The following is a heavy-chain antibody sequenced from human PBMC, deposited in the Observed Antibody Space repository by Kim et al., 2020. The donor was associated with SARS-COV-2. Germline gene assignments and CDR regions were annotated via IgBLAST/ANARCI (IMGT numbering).Heavy chain of an antibody. CDR3: ARQRGEYYDFWSGYYSWFDP. CDR1: GGSISSSSYY. D-gene: IGHD3-3*01. J-gene: IGHJ5*02. Sequence: SETLSLTCTVSGGSISSSSYYWGWIRQPPGKGLEWIGSIYYSGSTYYNPSLKSRVTISVDTSKNQFSLKLSSVTAADTAVYYCARQRGEYYDFWSGYYSWFDPWGQGTLVTVSS. V-gene: IGHV4-39*01. CDR2: IYYSGST.